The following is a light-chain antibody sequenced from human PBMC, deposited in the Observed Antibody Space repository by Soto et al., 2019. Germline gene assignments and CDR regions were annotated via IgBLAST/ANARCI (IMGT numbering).Light chain of an antibody. CDR1: QGISTY. V-gene: IGKV1-16*01. Sequence: SPSSLSASVGDRVTITCRASQGISTYLNWYQQKPGKAPKLLIYAASSLQSGVPSRFSGSGSETEFTLTISSPQPDDFATYYCQQYNVYSTFGGGTKVDIK. CDR2: AAS. J-gene: IGKJ4*01. CDR3: QQYNVYST.